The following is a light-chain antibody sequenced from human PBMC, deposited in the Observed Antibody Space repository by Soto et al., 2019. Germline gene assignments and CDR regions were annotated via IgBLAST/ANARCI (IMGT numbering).Light chain of an antibody. CDR3: QQTYSTPYT. V-gene: IGKV1-39*01. CDR2: TAS. Sequence: DIPMTHSPTSLSASIGDRVSITCRASRDIKKDLNWYQQKPGQAPQVLIDTASNLQNGVPSRFSGSGSGTEFTLTITALQPQDSATYYCQQTYSTPYTFGRGTKLEIK. CDR1: RDIKKD. J-gene: IGKJ2*01.